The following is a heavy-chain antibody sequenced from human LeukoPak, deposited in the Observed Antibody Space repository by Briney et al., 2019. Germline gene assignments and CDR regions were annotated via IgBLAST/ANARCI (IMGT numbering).Heavy chain of an antibody. V-gene: IGHV3-49*04. Sequence: PGGSLRLSCTASGCTFGDYAMTWVRQAPGKGLEWVGFIASETYGGTAEYAASVKGRFTISRDDSKSIAYLQMNSLKTEDTAVYYCTRDQTPYYWGQGTLVTVSS. CDR3: TRDQTPYY. CDR2: IASETYGGTA. CDR1: GCTFGDYA. J-gene: IGHJ4*02.